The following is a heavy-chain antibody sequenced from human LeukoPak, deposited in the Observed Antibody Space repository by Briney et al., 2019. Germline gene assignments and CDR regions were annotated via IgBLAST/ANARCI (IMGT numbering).Heavy chain of an antibody. CDR3: ASRGRAMVRGVIMGWFDP. CDR1: GGSISSSNW. CDR2: IYHSGST. D-gene: IGHD3-10*01. Sequence: PSGTLSLTCAVSGGSISSSNWWSWVRQPPGKGLEWIGEIYHSGSTNYNPSLKSRVTISVDKSKNQFSLKLSSVTAADTVVYYCASRGRAMVRGVIMGWFDPWGQGTLVTVSS. J-gene: IGHJ5*02. V-gene: IGHV4-4*02.